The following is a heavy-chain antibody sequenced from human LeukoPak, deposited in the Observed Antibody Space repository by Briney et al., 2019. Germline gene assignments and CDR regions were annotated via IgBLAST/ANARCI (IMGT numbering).Heavy chain of an antibody. J-gene: IGHJ4*02. CDR2: IYYSGST. D-gene: IGHD3-3*01. CDR1: GGSISSYY. CDR3: ARLGRNDFWSGFNFDY. Sequence: SETLSLTCTVSGGSISSYYWSWIRQPAGKGLEWIGYIYYSGSTNYNPSLKSRVTISVDTSKNQFSLKLSSVTAADTAVYYCARLGRNDFWSGFNFDYWGQGTLVTVSS. V-gene: IGHV4-59*08.